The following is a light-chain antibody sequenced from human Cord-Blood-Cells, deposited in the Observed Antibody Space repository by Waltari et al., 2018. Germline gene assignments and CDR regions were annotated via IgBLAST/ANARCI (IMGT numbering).Light chain of an antibody. CDR3: QQYGSSPWT. V-gene: IGKV3-20*01. J-gene: IGKJ1*01. CDR2: GAS. CDR1: QSVSSSY. Sequence: IVLTQSPGTLSLSPGERAPLSCRASQSVSSSYLAWYQQKPGQAPRLLIDGASSRATGIPDRFSGSGSGTDFTLTISRLEPEDFAVYYCQQYGSSPWTFGQGTKVEIK.